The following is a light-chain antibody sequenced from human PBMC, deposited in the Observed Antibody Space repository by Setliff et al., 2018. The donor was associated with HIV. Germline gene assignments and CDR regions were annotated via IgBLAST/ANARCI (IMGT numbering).Light chain of an antibody. V-gene: IGLV2-14*02. CDR3: SSYAISNTLP. J-gene: IGLJ1*01. CDR1: SSDVGSYNL. Sequence: SALTQPASVSGSPGQSITISCTGTSSDVGSYNLVSWYQQHPGKAPKLMIYEGSKRPSGVSNRFSGSKSGNTASLTISGLQAEDEADYYCSSYAISNTLPFGTGTKVTVL. CDR2: EGS.